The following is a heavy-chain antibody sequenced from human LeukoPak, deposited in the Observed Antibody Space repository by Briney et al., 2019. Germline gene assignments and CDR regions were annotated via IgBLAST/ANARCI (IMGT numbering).Heavy chain of an antibody. D-gene: IGHD5-12*01. Sequence: GASVKVSCKASGYTFTSYDINWVRQATGQGLEWLGWMNPNSGNTGYAQKFQGRVTMTRNTSISTAYMELSSLRSEDTAVYYCARGRIVATSTSLAIYWGQGTLVTVSS. J-gene: IGHJ4*02. CDR2: MNPNSGNT. CDR3: ARGRIVATSTSLAIY. CDR1: GYTFTSYD. V-gene: IGHV1-8*01.